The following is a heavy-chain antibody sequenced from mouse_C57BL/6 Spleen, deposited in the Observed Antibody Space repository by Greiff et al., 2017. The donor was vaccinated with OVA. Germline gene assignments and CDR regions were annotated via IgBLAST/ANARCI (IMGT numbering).Heavy chain of an antibody. CDR1: GYAFSSYW. CDR2: IYPGDGDT. V-gene: IGHV1-80*01. CDR3: ARSGYDYHFDY. Sequence: VQLVESGAELVKPGASVKISCKASGYAFSSYWMNWVKQRPGKGLEWIGQIYPGDGDTNYNGKFKGKATLTADKSSSTAYMQLSSLTSEDSAVYFCARSGYDYHFDYWGQGTTLTVSS. J-gene: IGHJ2*01. D-gene: IGHD2-4*01.